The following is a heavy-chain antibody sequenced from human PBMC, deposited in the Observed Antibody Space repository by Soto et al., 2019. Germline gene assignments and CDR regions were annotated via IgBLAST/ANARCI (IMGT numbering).Heavy chain of an antibody. D-gene: IGHD2-2*03. CDR2: IYYSGST. J-gene: IGHJ6*02. Sequence: SETLSLTCTVSGGSISSGDYYWSWIRQPPGKGLEWIGYIYYSGSTYYNPSLKSRVTISVDTSMNEFSLRLSSVTAADTAVYYCARLNGYCVSTGCHGYYGMDVWGQGTTVTVS. V-gene: IGHV4-30-4*01. CDR1: GGSISSGDYY. CDR3: ARLNGYCVSTGCHGYYGMDV.